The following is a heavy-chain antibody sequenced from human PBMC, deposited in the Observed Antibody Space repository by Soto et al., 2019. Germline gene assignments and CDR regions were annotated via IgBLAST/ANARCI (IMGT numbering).Heavy chain of an antibody. CDR2: LIPIFGTA. V-gene: IGHV1-69*01. CDR1: GGTFSSHA. CDR3: ASCSRNSCENSEGYYYYGLDV. Sequence: QVQLVQSGAEVKKPGSSVKVSCKASGGTFSSHAISWVRQAPGQGLEWMGGLIPIFGTAKYAQKFQGRVTINAVESTRTAYMELSSLRSEDTGVYYCASCSRNSCENSEGYYYYGLDVWGQGTTVTVSS. J-gene: IGHJ6*02. D-gene: IGHD2-2*01.